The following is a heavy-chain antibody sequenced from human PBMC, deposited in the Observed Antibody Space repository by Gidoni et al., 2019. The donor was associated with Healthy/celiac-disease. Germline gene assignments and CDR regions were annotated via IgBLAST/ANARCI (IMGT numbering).Heavy chain of an antibody. CDR1: GYTFTSYA. J-gene: IGHJ4*02. Sequence: QVQLVQSGAEAKKPGASVKVSCKASGYTFTSYAMHWVRQAPGQRLEWMGWINAGNGNTKYSQKFQGRVTITRDTSASTAYMELSSLRSEDTAVYYCARDRSGGDSRFDYWGQGTLVTVSS. CDR2: INAGNGNT. V-gene: IGHV1-3*01. D-gene: IGHD2-21*02. CDR3: ARDRSGGDSRFDY.